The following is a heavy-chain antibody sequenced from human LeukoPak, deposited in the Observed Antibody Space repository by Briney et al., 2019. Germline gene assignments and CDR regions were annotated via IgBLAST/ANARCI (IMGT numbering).Heavy chain of an antibody. CDR1: GFTFSTYW. V-gene: IGHV3-74*01. J-gene: IGHJ4*02. Sequence: GGSLRLSCAASGFTFSTYWMHWVRQAPGKGLVWVSRISSDGSITGYADSVKGRFTISRDDAKNTLYLQMNSLRAEDTAVYYCARHLNYYLDYWGQGTLVTVSS. CDR3: ARHLNYYLDY. CDR2: ISSDGSIT. D-gene: IGHD3-10*01.